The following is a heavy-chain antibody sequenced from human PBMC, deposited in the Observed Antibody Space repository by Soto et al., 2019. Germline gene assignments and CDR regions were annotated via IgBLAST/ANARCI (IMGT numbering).Heavy chain of an antibody. D-gene: IGHD2-2*01. CDR2: IYHSGST. Sequence: PSVTLSLTCAVPGGSICSSNGWSWVCDPPGEGLEWIGEIYHSGSTNYNPSLKSRVTISVDKSKNQFSLKLSSVTAADTAVYYCASPSCGSPSCKRPGVAPFDTWGQGTMVT. V-gene: IGHV4-4*02. CDR1: GGSICSSNG. CDR3: ASPSCGSPSCKRPGVAPFDT. J-gene: IGHJ3*02.